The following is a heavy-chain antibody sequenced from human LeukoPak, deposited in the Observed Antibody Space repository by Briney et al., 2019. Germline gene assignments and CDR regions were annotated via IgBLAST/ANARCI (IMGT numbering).Heavy chain of an antibody. J-gene: IGHJ3*02. V-gene: IGHV4-4*07. Sequence: SETLSLTCTVSGGSISSYYWSWIRQPAGKGLEWIGRIYTSGSTNYNPSLKSRVTMSVDTSKNQFSLKLSSVTAADTAVYYCARSIWSGYYPNDAFDIWGQGTMDTVSS. CDR1: GGSISSYY. CDR3: ARSIWSGYYPNDAFDI. D-gene: IGHD3-3*01. CDR2: IYTSGST.